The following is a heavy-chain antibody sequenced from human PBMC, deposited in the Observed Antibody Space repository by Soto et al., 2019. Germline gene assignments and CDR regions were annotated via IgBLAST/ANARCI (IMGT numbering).Heavy chain of an antibody. CDR2: ISAYHGKT. Sequence: QVQLVQSGGEVKKPGASVKVSCKTSGYTFSSHGISWVRQAPGQGLEWMGWISAYHGKTNYAKKFQDRVTMTTDASTSTAYMELRSLRSDDTAMYYCAREGSSGWYWFDSWGQGTLVTVSP. V-gene: IGHV1-18*01. J-gene: IGHJ5*01. CDR1: GYTFSSHG. D-gene: IGHD6-19*01. CDR3: AREGSSGWYWFDS.